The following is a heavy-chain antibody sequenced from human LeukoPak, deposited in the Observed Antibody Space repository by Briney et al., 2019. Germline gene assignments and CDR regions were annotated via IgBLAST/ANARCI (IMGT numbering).Heavy chain of an antibody. V-gene: IGHV3-21*01. CDR3: AREGLRLGELSLPLDY. CDR2: ISSSSSYI. CDR1: GFTFSSYS. J-gene: IGHJ4*02. D-gene: IGHD3-16*02. Sequence: GGSLRLSCAASGFTFSSYSMNWVRQAPGKGLEWVSSISSSSSYIYYADSVKGRFTISRDNAKNSLYLQMNSLRAEDTAVYYCAREGLRLGELSLPLDYWGQGTLVTVSS.